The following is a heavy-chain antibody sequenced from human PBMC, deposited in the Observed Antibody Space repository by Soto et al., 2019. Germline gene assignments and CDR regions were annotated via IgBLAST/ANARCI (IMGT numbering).Heavy chain of an antibody. CDR3: ERGGGVGVAGSAAFDM. Sequence: QLHLVQSGAVVKKPGASVTVSCSASGYPVTAYYMHWVRQAPGRGLEWMGGINPATGAAKYTQTFQGRVTMTRGTSTSTVFMELSGQTSEDTAVFYCERGGGVGVAGSAAFDMWGQGTLVTVSS. CDR2: INPATGAA. V-gene: IGHV1-2*02. D-gene: IGHD3-3*01. CDR1: GYPVTAYY. J-gene: IGHJ3*02.